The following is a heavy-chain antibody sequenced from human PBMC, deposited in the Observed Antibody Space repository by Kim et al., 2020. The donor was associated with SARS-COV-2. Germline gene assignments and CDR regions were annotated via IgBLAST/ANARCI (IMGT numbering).Heavy chain of an antibody. V-gene: IGHV4-4*07. CDR2: IYTSGST. CDR3: ARMAPGWDDCSSTSCYLRFDN. D-gene: IGHD2-2*01. J-gene: IGHJ4*02. CDR1: GGSISSYY. Sequence: SETLSLTCTVSGGSISSYYWSWIRQPAGKGLEWIGRIYTSGSTNYNPSLKSRVTMSVDTSKNQFSLKLSSVTAADTAVYYCARMAPGWDDCSSTSCYLRFDNWGQGTLVTVSS.